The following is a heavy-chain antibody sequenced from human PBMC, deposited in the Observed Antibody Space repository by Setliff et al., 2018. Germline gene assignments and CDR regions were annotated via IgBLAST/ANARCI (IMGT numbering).Heavy chain of an antibody. CDR2: IKKDGSET. Sequence: GESLRLSCAASGFTFSTYWMTWVRQAPGKGLECVANIKKDGSETRYVDSVKGRFIISRDNAKDSLYLQMNSLRGEDTAVYYCARGTSGWFPHDYWGQGTLGTVS. CDR1: GFTFSTYW. J-gene: IGHJ4*02. D-gene: IGHD6-19*01. CDR3: ARGTSGWFPHDY. V-gene: IGHV3-7*03.